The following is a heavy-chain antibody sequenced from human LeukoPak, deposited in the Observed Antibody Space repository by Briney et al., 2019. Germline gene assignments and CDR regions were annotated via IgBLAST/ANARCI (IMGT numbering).Heavy chain of an antibody. J-gene: IGHJ4*02. CDR3: ATSTYCSGGGCYSRTFQY. CDR1: GFTFSSYW. D-gene: IGHD2-15*01. CDR2: INSDGSST. V-gene: IGHV3-74*01. Sequence: GGSLRLSCAASGFTFSSYWMHWVRQAPGKGLVWVSRINSDGSSTTYADSVKGRFIISRDDAKNTLYLQMNSLRAEDTAVYYCATSTYCSGGGCYSRTFQYWGQGTLVTVSS.